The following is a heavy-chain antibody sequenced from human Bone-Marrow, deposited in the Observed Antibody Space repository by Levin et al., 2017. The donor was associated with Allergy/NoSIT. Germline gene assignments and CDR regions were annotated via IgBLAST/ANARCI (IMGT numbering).Heavy chain of an antibody. CDR2: ISWNSGSI. J-gene: IGHJ4*02. Sequence: GGSLRLSCAASGFTFDDYAMHWVRQAPGKGLEWVSGISWNSGSIGYADSVKGRFTISRDNAKNSLYLQMNSLRAEDTALYYCAKGSGGCFDYWGQGTLVTVSS. CDR1: GFTFDDYA. V-gene: IGHV3-9*01. D-gene: IGHD1-26*01. CDR3: AKGSGGCFDY.